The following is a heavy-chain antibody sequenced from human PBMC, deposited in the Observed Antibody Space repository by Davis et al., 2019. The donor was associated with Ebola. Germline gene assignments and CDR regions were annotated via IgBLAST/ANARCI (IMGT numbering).Heavy chain of an antibody. V-gene: IGHV1-3*01. Sequence: AASVKVSCKASGYTFTSYAMHWVRQAPGQRLEWMGWINAGNGNTKYSQKFQGRVTMTRDTSTSTVYMELSSLRSEDTAVYYCARAPDSFDIWGQGTMVTVSS. CDR2: INAGNGNT. CDR1: GYTFTSYA. CDR3: ARAPDSFDI. J-gene: IGHJ3*02.